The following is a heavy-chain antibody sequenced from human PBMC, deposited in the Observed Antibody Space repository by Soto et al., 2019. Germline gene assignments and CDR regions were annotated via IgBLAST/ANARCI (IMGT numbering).Heavy chain of an antibody. J-gene: IGHJ4*02. CDR1: CDSISSCY. D-gene: IGHD3-3*01. Sequence: SDTLSLTYSVSCDSISSCYWSWIRQPPGKGLEWIGYLYYSGATNYNPSLKSRVTISVDTSKKQFSLKLNSVTSADTAVYYCASGYYHDYWGQGVLVTVS. CDR2: LYYSGAT. V-gene: IGHV4-59*01. CDR3: ASGYYHDY.